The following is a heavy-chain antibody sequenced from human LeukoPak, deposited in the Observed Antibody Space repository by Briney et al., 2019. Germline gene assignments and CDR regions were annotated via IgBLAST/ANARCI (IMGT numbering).Heavy chain of an antibody. J-gene: IGHJ3*02. CDR1: GYTFISYG. CDR3: ARYSAANAFDI. Sequence: ASVKVSCKASGYTFISYGISWVRQAPGQGLEWMGWISVYNGNTDYAQKLQGRVTMTTDTSTSTAYMELRSLRSDDTAVYYCARYSAANAFDIWGQGTMVTVSS. V-gene: IGHV1-18*01. CDR2: ISVYNGNT. D-gene: IGHD6-13*01.